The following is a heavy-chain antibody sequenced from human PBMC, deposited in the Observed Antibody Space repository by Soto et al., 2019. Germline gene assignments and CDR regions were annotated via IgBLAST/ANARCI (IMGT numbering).Heavy chain of an antibody. CDR1: GGSFSGYY. Sequence: QVQLQQWGAGLLKPSETLSLTCAVYGGSFSGYYWSWVRQPPGKGLEWIGEIERGGSTNYNPSLKSRVAISVDASKNQFSLKVNSVADAETAVYYCARGYGSGSYWAYWGQGTLVTVSS. D-gene: IGHD3-10*01. CDR2: IERGGST. J-gene: IGHJ4*02. V-gene: IGHV4-34*02. CDR3: ARGYGSGSYWAY.